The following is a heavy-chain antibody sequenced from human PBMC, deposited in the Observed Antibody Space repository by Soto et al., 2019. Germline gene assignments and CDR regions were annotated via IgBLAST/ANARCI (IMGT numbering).Heavy chain of an antibody. Sequence: QVQLVESGGGVVQPGRSLRLSCAASRFTFSSYAMHWVRQAPGKGLEWVAVISYDGSNKYYADSVKGRFTISRDNSKNTLYLQMNSLRAEDTAVYYCARGYPFDYWGQGTLVTVSS. CDR1: RFTFSSYA. CDR3: ARGYPFDY. J-gene: IGHJ4*02. CDR2: ISYDGSNK. V-gene: IGHV3-30-3*01. D-gene: IGHD5-18*01.